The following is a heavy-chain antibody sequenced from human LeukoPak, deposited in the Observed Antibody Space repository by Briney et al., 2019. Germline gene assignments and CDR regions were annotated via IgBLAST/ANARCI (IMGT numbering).Heavy chain of an antibody. CDR3: ARGPVGLCSGGSCYYYYYGMDV. V-gene: IGHV4-34*01. CDR1: GGSFSGYY. J-gene: IGHJ6*02. CDR2: INHSGST. D-gene: IGHD2-15*01. Sequence: PSETLSPTCAVYGGSFSGYYWSWIRQPPGKGLEWIGEINHSGSTNYNPSLKSRVTISVDTSKNQFSLKLSSVTAADTAVYYCARGPVGLCSGGSCYYYYYGMDVWGQGTTVTVSS.